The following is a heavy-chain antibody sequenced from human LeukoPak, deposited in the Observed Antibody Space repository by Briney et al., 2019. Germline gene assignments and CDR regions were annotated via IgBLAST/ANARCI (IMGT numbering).Heavy chain of an antibody. CDR3: ARAYYGSGNTYYFDY. CDR2: IYYSGST. J-gene: IGHJ4*02. CDR1: GGSISSYY. D-gene: IGHD3-10*01. Sequence: SETLSLTCTASGGSISSYYWSWIRQPPGKGLEWIGYIYYSGSTNYNPSLKSRVTISVDTSKNQFFLKLSSVTTADTAVYYCARAYYGSGNTYYFDYWGQGTLVTISS. V-gene: IGHV4-59*01.